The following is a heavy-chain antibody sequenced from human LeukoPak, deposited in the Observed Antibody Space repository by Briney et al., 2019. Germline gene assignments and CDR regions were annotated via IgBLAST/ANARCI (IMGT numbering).Heavy chain of an antibody. CDR3: ASHESPSWYFDL. CDR1: GGSISSYY. CDR2: IYTSGST. Sequence: SETLSLTCTVSGGSISSYYWSWIRQPPGKGLEWIWHIYTSGSTNYNPSLKSRVTMSSDTSKNQFYLQLSSVTAADPAVYYCASHESPSWYFDLWGGGTLVTVSS. J-gene: IGHJ2*01. V-gene: IGHV4-4*07.